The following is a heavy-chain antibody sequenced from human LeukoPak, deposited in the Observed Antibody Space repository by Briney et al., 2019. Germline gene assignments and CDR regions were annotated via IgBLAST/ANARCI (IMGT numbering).Heavy chain of an antibody. CDR3: ARGMTTVTTRFDP. J-gene: IGHJ5*02. V-gene: IGHV3-21*01. D-gene: IGHD4-17*01. CDR2: ISSSSSYI. Sequence: GGSLRLSCAASGFTFKNYGMSWVRQAPGKGLEWVSSISSSSSYIYYADSVKGRFTISRDNAKNSLYLQMNSLRAEDTAVYYCARGMTTVTTRFDPWGQGTLVTVSS. CDR1: GFTFKNYG.